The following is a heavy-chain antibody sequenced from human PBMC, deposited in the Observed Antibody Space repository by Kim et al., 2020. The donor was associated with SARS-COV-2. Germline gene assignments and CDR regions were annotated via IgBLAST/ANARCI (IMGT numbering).Heavy chain of an antibody. J-gene: IGHJ4*02. CDR2: IYYSGST. CDR1: GGSISSSSYY. CDR3: ARREQWLVVDY. V-gene: IGHV4-39*01. D-gene: IGHD6-19*01. Sequence: SETLSLTCTVSGGSISSSSYYWGWIRQPPGKGLEWIGSIYYSGSTYYNPSLKSRVTISVDTSRNQFSLKLSSVTAADTAVYYCARREQWLVVDYLGQGT.